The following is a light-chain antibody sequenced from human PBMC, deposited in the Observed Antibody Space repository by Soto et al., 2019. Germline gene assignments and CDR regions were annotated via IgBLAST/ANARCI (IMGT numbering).Light chain of an antibody. CDR1: SSDIGRYTY. CDR3: TSYTSSSTLA. J-gene: IGLJ2*01. CDR2: DVS. Sequence: QSALTQPASVSGSPGQSIAISCTGTSSDIGRYTYVSWYQRHPGKAPKLIIYDVSNRPSGVSDRFSGSKSGNTASLTISGLQAEDEADYYCTSYTSSSTLAFGGGTKVTVL. V-gene: IGLV2-14*01.